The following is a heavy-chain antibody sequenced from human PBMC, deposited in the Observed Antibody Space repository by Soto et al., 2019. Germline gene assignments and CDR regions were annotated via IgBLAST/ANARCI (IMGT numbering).Heavy chain of an antibody. CDR3: AKVPTTRGLSRTIFGVVIIPTFDD. Sequence: GGSLRLSCAASGFTFSSYAMSWVRQAPGKGLEWVSAISGSGGSTYYADSVKGRFTISRDNSKNTLYLQMNSLRAEDTAVYYCAKVPTTRGLSRTIFGVVIIPTFDDWGQGTLVTVDS. D-gene: IGHD3-3*01. CDR2: ISGSGGST. CDR1: GFTFSSYA. J-gene: IGHJ4*02. V-gene: IGHV3-23*01.